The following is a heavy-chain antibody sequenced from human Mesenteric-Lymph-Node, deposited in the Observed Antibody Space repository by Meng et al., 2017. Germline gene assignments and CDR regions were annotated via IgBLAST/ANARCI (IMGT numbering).Heavy chain of an antibody. CDR3: ARAVDSSGYYLRYYYYYGMDV. D-gene: IGHD3-22*01. CDR1: GGSISSSSYY. CDR2: IYYSGST. Sequence: SETLSLTCTVSGGSISSSSYYWGWIRQPPGKGLEWIGSIYYSGSTYYNPSLKSRVTISVDTSKNQFSLKLSSVTAADTAVYYCARAVDSSGYYLRYYYYYGMDVWGQGTTVTVSS. V-gene: IGHV4-39*07. J-gene: IGHJ6*02.